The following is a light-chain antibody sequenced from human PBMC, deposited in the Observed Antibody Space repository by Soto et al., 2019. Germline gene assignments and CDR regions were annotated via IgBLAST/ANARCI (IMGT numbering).Light chain of an antibody. J-gene: IGKJ2*01. V-gene: IGKV1-12*01. CDR3: LQYIDWPHT. CDR2: GAS. Sequence: DIQMTQSPSSVSASVGDSVTITCRANQDIDQWLAWYQQKPGKAPKLLIYGASTRATGIPVRFSGSGSGTEFTLTISSLQSEDFAVYYCLQYIDWPHTFGQGTKLEIK. CDR1: QDIDQW.